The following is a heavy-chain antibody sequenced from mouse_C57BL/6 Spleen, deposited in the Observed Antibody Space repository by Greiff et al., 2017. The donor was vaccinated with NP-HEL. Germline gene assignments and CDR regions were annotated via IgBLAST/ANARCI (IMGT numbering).Heavy chain of an antibody. D-gene: IGHD2-3*01. J-gene: IGHJ4*01. CDR1: GFTFSNYW. CDR3: TYYDGYYLYAMDY. V-gene: IGHV6-3*01. CDR2: IRLKSDNYAT. Sequence: EVKVEESGGGLVQPGGSMKLSCVASGFTFSNYWMNWVRQSPEKGLEWVAQIRLKSDNYATHYAESVKGRFTISRDDSKSSVYLQMNNLRAEDTGIYYCTYYDGYYLYAMDYWGQGTSVTVSS.